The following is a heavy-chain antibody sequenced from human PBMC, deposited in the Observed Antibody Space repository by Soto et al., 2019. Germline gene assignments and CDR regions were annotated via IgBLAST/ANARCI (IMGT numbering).Heavy chain of an antibody. J-gene: IGHJ6*03. CDR2: IYYSGST. CDR3: ARALQRYYYYMDV. V-gene: IGHV4-59*01. Sequence: PSETLSLTCTVSGGSISSYYWSWIRQPPGKGLEWIGYIYYSGSTNYNPSLKSRVTISVDTSKNQFSLKLSSVTAADTAVYYCARALQRYYYYMDVWGKGTTVTVSS. D-gene: IGHD1-1*01. CDR1: GGSISSYY.